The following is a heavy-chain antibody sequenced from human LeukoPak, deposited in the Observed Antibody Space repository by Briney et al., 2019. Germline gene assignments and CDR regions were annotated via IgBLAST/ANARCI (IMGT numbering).Heavy chain of an antibody. CDR3: AKIAHYGAFSDY. J-gene: IGHJ4*02. D-gene: IGHD4-17*01. CDR2: FNPKDGET. V-gene: IGHV1-24*01. CDR1: GYTLTELS. Sequence: ASGKVSCKVSGYTLTELSIHWVRQAPGKGLEWMGGFNPKDGETIYAREFQGRVTMTEDTSTDTAYMELSSLRSEDTAVYYCAKIAHYGAFSDYWGQGTLVTVSS.